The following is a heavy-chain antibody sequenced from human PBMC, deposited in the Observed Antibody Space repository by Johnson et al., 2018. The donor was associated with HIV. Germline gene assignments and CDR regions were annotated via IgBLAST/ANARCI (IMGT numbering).Heavy chain of an antibody. D-gene: IGHD3-10*01. CDR3: AKDHNYGSYLLAFDV. CDR2: ISSSGSTI. CDR1: GFTFSDYY. V-gene: IGHV3-11*01. Sequence: QVQLVESGGGLVKPGGSLRLSCAASGFTFSDYYMSWIRQAPGKGLEWVSYISSSGSTIYYADSVKGGFTISRDDATNSLYLQMHSLRTEDTALYYCAKDHNYGSYLLAFDVWGQGTMVTVSS. J-gene: IGHJ3*01.